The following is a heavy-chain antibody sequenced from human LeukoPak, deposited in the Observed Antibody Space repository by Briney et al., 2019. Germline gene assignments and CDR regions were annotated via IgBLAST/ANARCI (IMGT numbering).Heavy chain of an antibody. V-gene: IGHV3-21*01. CDR2: ITNSSIHT. J-gene: IGHJ6*03. Sequence: GGSLRRSCAGSGFTFFTFNMKWVRQAPGKGLEGCSSITNSSIHTVYADSVRGLFTTTRDNAKNSLYLQMNSLRAEDTAVYYCARGPYASGSYGRRGWEHYMDVWGKGTTVTVSS. CDR1: GFTFFTFN. CDR3: ARGPYASGSYGRRGWEHYMDV. D-gene: IGHD3-10*01.